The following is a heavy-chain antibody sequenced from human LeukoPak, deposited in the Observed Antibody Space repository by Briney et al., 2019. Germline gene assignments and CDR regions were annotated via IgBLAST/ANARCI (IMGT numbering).Heavy chain of an antibody. CDR2: IISSSSYI. V-gene: IGHV3-21*03. J-gene: IGHJ4*02. CDR1: GFTFSTYS. CDR3: AREPEYCSGGSCYSLDY. D-gene: IGHD2-15*01. Sequence: GGSLRLSCAASGFTFSTYSMNWVRQAPGKGLEWVSSIISSSSYIYYADSVKGRFTISRDNAKNSLYLQMNSLRAEDTAVYYCAREPEYCSGGSCYSLDYSLRGTIVTDSS.